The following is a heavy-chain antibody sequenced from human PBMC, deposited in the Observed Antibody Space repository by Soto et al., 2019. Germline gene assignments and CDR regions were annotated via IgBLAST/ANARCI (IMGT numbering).Heavy chain of an antibody. CDR2: INPNSGGT. V-gene: IGHV1-2*02. J-gene: IGHJ5*02. Sequence: XSVKVSCKASGYPFTGYYLHWVRQAPGQGLEWMGWINPNSGGTNYAQKFQGRVTMTRDTSISTAYMELSRLRSDDTAVYYCARDRGHYYDSSGYWNWFDPWGQGTLVTVSS. CDR1: GYPFTGYY. CDR3: ARDRGHYYDSSGYWNWFDP. D-gene: IGHD3-22*01.